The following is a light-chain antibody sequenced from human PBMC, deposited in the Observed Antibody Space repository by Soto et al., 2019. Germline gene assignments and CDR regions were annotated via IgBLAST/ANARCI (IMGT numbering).Light chain of an antibody. V-gene: IGLV1-51*01. CDR2: DNS. CDR1: YSNIGSNF. Sequence: QSVLTQSSSVSAAAGQKVTISCSGSYSNIGSNFVSWYQHFPGSAPRLVIYDNSQRPPGIPDRFSGSKSGSSATLAITGLQTGDEAHYYCGTWDSSLSVVVFGGGTKLTVL. CDR3: GTWDSSLSVVV. J-gene: IGLJ2*01.